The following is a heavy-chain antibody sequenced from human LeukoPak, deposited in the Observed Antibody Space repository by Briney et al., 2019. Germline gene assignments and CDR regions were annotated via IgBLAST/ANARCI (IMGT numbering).Heavy chain of an antibody. D-gene: IGHD3-16*02. CDR3: AIEIVDGFDY. Sequence: PGGSLRLSCAASGFTFSSYWMHWVRQAPGKGLVWVSRINSDGSSTNYADSVKGRFTLSRDNAKNTLYLQMNSLRAEDTAVYYCAIEIVDGFDYWGQGTLVTVSS. CDR2: INSDGSST. CDR1: GFTFSSYW. J-gene: IGHJ4*02. V-gene: IGHV3-74*01.